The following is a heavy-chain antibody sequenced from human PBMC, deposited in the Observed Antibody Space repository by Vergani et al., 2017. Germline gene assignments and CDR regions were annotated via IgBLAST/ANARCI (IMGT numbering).Heavy chain of an antibody. Sequence: EVQLVESGGGLVPPGRSLRLSCAASGFSFGESAMTWARQAPGKGLEWVAFLRNKAYGGTTEYAASVKGRFTISRDDSKRLAYLQLSGLKTEDTAVYFCCRGLAYSFGYSGYWGQGTLVPGSS. V-gene: IGHV3-49*04. CDR3: CRGLAYSFGYSGY. CDR1: GFSFGESA. J-gene: IGHJ4*01. D-gene: IGHD5-18*01. CDR2: LRNKAYGGTT.